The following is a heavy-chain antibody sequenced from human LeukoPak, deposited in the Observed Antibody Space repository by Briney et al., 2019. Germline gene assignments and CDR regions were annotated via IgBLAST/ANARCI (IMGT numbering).Heavy chain of an antibody. D-gene: IGHD2-2*02. V-gene: IGHV4-38-2*01. Sequence: PSETLSLTCAVSGYSISSGYYWGWIRQPLGKGLEWIGSIYHSGSTYYNPSLKSRVTISVDTSKNQFSLKLSSVTAADTAVYYCARQIVPAAIPSNWFDPWGQGTLVTVSS. CDR2: IYHSGST. CDR3: ARQIVPAAIPSNWFDP. J-gene: IGHJ5*02. CDR1: GYSISSGYY.